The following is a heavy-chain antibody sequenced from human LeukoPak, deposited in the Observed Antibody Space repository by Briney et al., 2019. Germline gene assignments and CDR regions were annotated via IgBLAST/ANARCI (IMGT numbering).Heavy chain of an antibody. V-gene: IGHV4-59*08. CDR2: IHYSGST. CDR3: ARSVSWGLLVRDDAFDI. Sequence: SETLSLTCNVSGGSISNYYWTWIRQPAGKGLEWIGYIHYSGSTNYNPSLKSRVTTSVDTSKKQFSLKLRSVTAADTAVYYCARSVSWGLLVRDDAFDIWGQGTMVTVSS. J-gene: IGHJ3*02. D-gene: IGHD2-21*01. CDR1: GGSISNYY.